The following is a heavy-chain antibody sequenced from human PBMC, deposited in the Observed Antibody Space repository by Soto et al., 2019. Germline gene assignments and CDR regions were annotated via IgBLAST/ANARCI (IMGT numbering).Heavy chain of an antibody. CDR1: GFTFRTYA. CDR3: AKEGGSSSEYYYYYMDV. D-gene: IGHD6-6*01. J-gene: IGHJ6*03. V-gene: IGHV3-23*01. CDR2: ISGSGGST. Sequence: GGSLRLSCAASGFTFRTYAMTWVRQAPGRGLEWVSVISGSGGSTYYADSVKGRFTISRDNSKNTLCLQMNSLRAEDMAVYYCAKEGGSSSEYYYYYMDVWGKGTTVTVSS.